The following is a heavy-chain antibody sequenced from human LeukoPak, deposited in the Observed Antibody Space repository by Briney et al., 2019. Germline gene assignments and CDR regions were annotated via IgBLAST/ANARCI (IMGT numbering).Heavy chain of an antibody. CDR3: GQDY. J-gene: IGHJ4*02. CDR1: GFTFSNYW. V-gene: IGHV3-74*01. CDR2: INSDESST. Sequence: GGSLRLSCAASGFTFSNYWMHWFRQAPGKGLVWVSRINSDESSTVYADSVKGRFTISRDNAKNSLYLQMNSLRVEDTAVYYCGQDYWGQGTLVAVSP.